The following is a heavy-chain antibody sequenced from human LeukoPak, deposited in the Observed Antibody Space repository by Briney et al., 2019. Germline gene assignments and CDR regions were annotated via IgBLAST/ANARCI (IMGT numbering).Heavy chain of an antibody. V-gene: IGHV4-4*09. CDR3: ARLAPARIAARPSYFDY. CDR2: IYTSGST. Sequence: SETLSLTCTVSGGSISSYYWSWIRQPPGKGLEWIGYIYTSGSTNYNPSLKSRVTISVDTSKNQFSLKLSSVTAADTAVYYCARLAPARIAARPSYFDYWGQGTLVTVSS. D-gene: IGHD6-6*01. CDR1: GGSISSYY. J-gene: IGHJ4*02.